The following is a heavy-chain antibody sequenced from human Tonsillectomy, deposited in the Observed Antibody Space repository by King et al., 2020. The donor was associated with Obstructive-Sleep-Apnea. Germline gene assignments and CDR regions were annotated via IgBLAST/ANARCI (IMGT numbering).Heavy chain of an antibody. D-gene: IGHD3-9*01. CDR2: IKQDGSEK. Sequence: VQLVESGGGLVQPGGSLRLSCAASGFTFSSYWMSWVRQAPGKGLEWVANIKQDGSEKYSWDSVKGRFTISRDNAKNSLYLQMNSLSAEDTAVFYCARDRPPYYDILTGYHYYYYGMDVWGQGTTVTVSS. CDR1: GFTFSSYW. J-gene: IGHJ6*02. CDR3: ARDRPPYYDILTGYHYYYYGMDV. V-gene: IGHV3-7*01.